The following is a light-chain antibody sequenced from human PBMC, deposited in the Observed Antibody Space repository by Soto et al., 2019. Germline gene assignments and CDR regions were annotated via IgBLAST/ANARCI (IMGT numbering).Light chain of an antibody. CDR2: DTS. CDR3: QQYGTSEII. V-gene: IGKV3-20*01. Sequence: VLTRSPGTLSLSPGERATLSCRASQSLTNSFIAWYQQRPGQAPRLLIYDTSSRASGIPDRFSGSGSGTDFTLTISRMETEDFAVFYCQQYGTSEIIFGQGTRMEIK. CDR1: QSLTNSF. J-gene: IGKJ5*01.